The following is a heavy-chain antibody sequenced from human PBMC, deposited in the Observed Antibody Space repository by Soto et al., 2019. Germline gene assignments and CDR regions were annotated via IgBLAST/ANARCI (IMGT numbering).Heavy chain of an antibody. V-gene: IGHV5-51*01. J-gene: IGHJ4*02. Sequence: GESLKISCRGSGYSFTSHWIGWVRQMPGKGLEWMGIIYPGDSDTRYSPSFQGQVTISADKSISTAYLQMNSLRAEDTAVYYCAKDFTSVVVAARTRHDYWGQGTLVTVSS. CDR1: GYSFTSHW. CDR3: AKDFTSVVVAARTRHDY. CDR2: IYPGDSDT. D-gene: IGHD2-15*01.